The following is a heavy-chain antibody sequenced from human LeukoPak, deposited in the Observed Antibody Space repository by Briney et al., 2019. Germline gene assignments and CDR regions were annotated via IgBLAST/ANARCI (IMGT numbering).Heavy chain of an antibody. D-gene: IGHD6-19*01. CDR1: GYTFTSYD. CDR3: ARGLYSSGWYREQYYFDY. Sequence: ASVKVSCKASGYTFTSYDIYWVRQATGQGLEWMGWMNPNSGNTGYAQKFQGRVTMTRNTSISTAYMELSSLRSEDTAVYYCARGLYSSGWYREQYYFDYWGQGTLVTVSS. V-gene: IGHV1-8*01. J-gene: IGHJ4*02. CDR2: MNPNSGNT.